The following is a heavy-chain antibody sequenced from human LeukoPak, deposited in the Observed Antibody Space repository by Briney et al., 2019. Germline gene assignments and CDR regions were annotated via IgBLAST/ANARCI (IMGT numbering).Heavy chain of an antibody. D-gene: IGHD7-27*01. CDR3: ARDLPPNWLYYFDY. J-gene: IGHJ4*02. Sequence: GGSLRLSCAASGFTSSSYSMNWVRQAPGKGLEWVSSISSSSSYIYYADSVKGRFTISRDNAKNSLYLQMNSLRAEDTAVYYCARDLPPNWLYYFDYWGQGTLVTVSS. CDR1: GFTSSSYS. V-gene: IGHV3-21*01. CDR2: ISSSSSYI.